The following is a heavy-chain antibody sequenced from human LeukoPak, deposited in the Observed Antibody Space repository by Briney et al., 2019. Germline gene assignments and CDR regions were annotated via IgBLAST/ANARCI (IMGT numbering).Heavy chain of an antibody. V-gene: IGHV4-39*07. Sequence: SETLSLTCTVSGGSISSSNSYWVWIRQAPGKGLEWIGSIYYSGNTHYNPSLKSRVTVSVDTSKNQFSLKVNSVTAADTAMYYCTRANGYGLIDYWGQGTLVTVSS. CDR1: GGSISSSNSY. J-gene: IGHJ4*02. CDR3: TRANGYGLIDY. D-gene: IGHD3-10*01. CDR2: IYYSGNT.